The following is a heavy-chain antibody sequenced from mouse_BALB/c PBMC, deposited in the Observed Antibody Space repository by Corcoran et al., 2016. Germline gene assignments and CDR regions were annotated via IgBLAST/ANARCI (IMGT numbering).Heavy chain of an antibody. Sequence: QIQLVQSGPELKKPGETVKISCKASGYTFTNSGMNGVKQAPGKGVKWMCWINTYTGEATYADAFKGRFAFSLETSASTAHLQINNLRNEDTATYFFAKYVREAMDSWGQGTSVTVSS. CDR3: AKYVREAMDS. V-gene: IGHV9-3-1*01. J-gene: IGHJ4*01. CDR1: GYTFTNSG. CDR2: INTYTGEA.